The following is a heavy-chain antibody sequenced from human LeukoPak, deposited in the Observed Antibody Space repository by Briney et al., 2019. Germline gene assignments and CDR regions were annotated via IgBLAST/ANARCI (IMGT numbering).Heavy chain of an antibody. CDR2: ISGGSGST. CDR3: ANFPLLVLPTATSGHWFDP. V-gene: IGHV3-23*01. Sequence: GGSLRLSCAASGFTFCRYDMRWVRQAPGKGLEGVSTISGGSGSTYYADSVRGRFTISGDISRDTLYLHMNSLRAEDTAVYYCANFPLLVLPTATSGHWFDPWGQGTLVTVSS. J-gene: IGHJ5*02. CDR1: GFTFCRYD. D-gene: IGHD2-2*01.